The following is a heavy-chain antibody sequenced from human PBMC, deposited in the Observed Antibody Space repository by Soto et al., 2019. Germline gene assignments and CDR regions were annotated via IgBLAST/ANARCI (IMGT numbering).Heavy chain of an antibody. J-gene: IGHJ4*02. V-gene: IGHV2-5*02. D-gene: IGHD3-3*01. Sequence: QITLKESGPTLVKPTQTLTLTCTFSGFSLSTSGVGVGWIRQPPGKALEWLALIYWDDDKRYSPSLKSRLTITKDTSKNQVVLTMTNMDPVDTATYYCARYPYDVWSGYSAHYFDYWGQGTLVTVSS. CDR3: ARYPYDVWSGYSAHYFDY. CDR2: IYWDDDK. CDR1: GFSLSTSGVG.